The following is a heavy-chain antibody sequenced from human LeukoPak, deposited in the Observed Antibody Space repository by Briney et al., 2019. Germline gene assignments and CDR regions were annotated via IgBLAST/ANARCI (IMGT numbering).Heavy chain of an antibody. V-gene: IGHV3-30*18. CDR2: ISYDGSNK. D-gene: IGHD4-17*01. J-gene: IGHJ4*02. Sequence: AGGSLRLSCAASGFTFSSYGMHWVRQAPGKGLEWVAVISYDGSNKYYADSVKGRFTISRDNPKNTLYLQMNSLRAEDTAVYYCAKDDYGDYFDYWGQGTLVTVSS. CDR1: GFTFSSYG. CDR3: AKDDYGDYFDY.